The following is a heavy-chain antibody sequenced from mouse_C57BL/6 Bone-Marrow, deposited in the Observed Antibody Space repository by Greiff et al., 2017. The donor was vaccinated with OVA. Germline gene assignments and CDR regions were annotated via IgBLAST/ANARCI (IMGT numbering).Heavy chain of an antibody. J-gene: IGHJ2*01. CDR2: IDPETGGT. CDR1: GYTFTDYE. V-gene: IGHV1-15*01. Sequence: VKLVESGAELVRPGASVTLSCKASGYTFTDYEMHWVKQTPVHGLEWIGAIDPETGGTAYNQKFKGKAILTADKSSSTAYMELRSLTSEDSAVYYCTRWNPYYFDYWGQGTTLTVSS. CDR3: TRWNPYYFDY.